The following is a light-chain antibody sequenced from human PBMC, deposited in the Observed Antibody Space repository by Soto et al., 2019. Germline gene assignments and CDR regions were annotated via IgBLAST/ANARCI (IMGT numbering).Light chain of an antibody. J-gene: IGLJ2*01. CDR2: EVT. CDR3: SSYAGNANVL. CDR1: SSKIGSYNS. Sequence: QSALTQPPSASESPGQSVTISCTGTSSKIGSYNSVYWYQRHPGKAPKLMIFEVTKRPSWVLDRFSGSKSCNTASLTVSGLQTEDEADYYCSSYAGNANVLFGGGTKVTVL. V-gene: IGLV2-8*01.